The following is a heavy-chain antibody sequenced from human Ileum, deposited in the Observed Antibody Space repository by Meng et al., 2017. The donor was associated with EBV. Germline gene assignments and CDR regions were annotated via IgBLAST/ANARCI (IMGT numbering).Heavy chain of an antibody. J-gene: IGHJ4*02. V-gene: IGHV1-69*15. CDR2: SVPIFGTT. D-gene: IGHD1-26*01. CDR3: ARLGGDYDDY. CDR1: GSRFGTYS. Sequence: QVQLVQSGAEVKKPGSSVTASCKASGSRFGTYSVSWVRQSPGQGLEWMGNSVPIFGTTSYAQKFQGRVTITADESTSTAYMELRNLRSEDSAMYYCARLGGDYDDYWGQGTLVTVSS.